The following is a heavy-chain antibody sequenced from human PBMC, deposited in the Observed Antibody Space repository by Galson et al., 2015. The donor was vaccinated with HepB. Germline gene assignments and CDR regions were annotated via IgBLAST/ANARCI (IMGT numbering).Heavy chain of an antibody. J-gene: IGHJ4*02. V-gene: IGHV3-43*01. CDR1: GFTFDDYT. CDR2: ISWDGGST. Sequence: SLRLSCAASGFTFDDYTMHWVRQAPGKGLEWVSLISWDGGSTYYADSVKGRFTISRDNSKNSLYLQMNSLRTEDTALYYCAKSYCSGGSCYSDAFDYWGQGTLVTVSS. CDR3: AKSYCSGGSCYSDAFDY. D-gene: IGHD2-15*01.